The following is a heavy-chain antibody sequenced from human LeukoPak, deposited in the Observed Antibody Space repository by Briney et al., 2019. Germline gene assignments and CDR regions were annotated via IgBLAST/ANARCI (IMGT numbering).Heavy chain of an antibody. Sequence: ASVKVSCKAPGYTFTSYYMHWVRQAPGQGLEWMGIINPSGGSTSYAQKFQGRVTMTRDTSTSTVYMELSSLRSEDTAVYYCARVGGGADIVVVPAHLGAFDIWGQGTMVTVSS. CDR3: ARVGGGADIVVVPAHLGAFDI. CDR1: GYTFTSYY. J-gene: IGHJ3*02. V-gene: IGHV1-46*01. CDR2: INPSGGST. D-gene: IGHD2-2*01.